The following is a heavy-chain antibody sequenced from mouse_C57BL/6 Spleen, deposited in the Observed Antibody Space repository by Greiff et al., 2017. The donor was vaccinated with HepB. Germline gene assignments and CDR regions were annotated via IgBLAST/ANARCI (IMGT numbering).Heavy chain of an antibody. V-gene: IGHV5-6*01. D-gene: IGHD2-4*01. Sequence: EVKLMESGGDLVKPGGSLKLSCAASGFTFSSYGMSWVRQTPDKRLEWVATISSGGSYTYYPDSVKGRFTISRDNAKNTLYLQMSSLKSEDTAMYYCARDSDDYDEFAYWGQGTLVTVSA. CDR1: GFTFSSYG. CDR2: ISSGGSYT. CDR3: ARDSDDYDEFAY. J-gene: IGHJ3*01.